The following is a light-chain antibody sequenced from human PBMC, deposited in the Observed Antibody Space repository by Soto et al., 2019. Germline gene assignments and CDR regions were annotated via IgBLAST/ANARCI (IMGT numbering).Light chain of an antibody. V-gene: IGLV1-44*01. CDR3: AAWDDSLNGYV. CDR2: SNN. J-gene: IGLJ1*01. Sequence: QSVLTQPPSASGTLGQRVTISCSGSSSNIGSNTVNWYQQLPGTAPKLLIYSNNQRPSGVPDRFSGSKSGTSASLAISGLQSEDEADYYCAAWDDSLNGYVFGTGTKSPS. CDR1: SSNIGSNT.